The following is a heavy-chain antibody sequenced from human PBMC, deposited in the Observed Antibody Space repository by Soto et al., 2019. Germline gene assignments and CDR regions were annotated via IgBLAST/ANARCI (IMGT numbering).Heavy chain of an antibody. CDR2: IYYSGST. CDR1: GGSISSYY. Sequence: SETLSLTCTVSGGSISSYYWSWIRQPPGKGLEWIGYIYYSGSTNYNPSLKSRVTISVDTSKNQFSLKLSSVTAADTAVYYCARRRGMDVWGQGTTVTVSS. CDR3: ARRRGMDV. V-gene: IGHV4-59*01. J-gene: IGHJ6*02.